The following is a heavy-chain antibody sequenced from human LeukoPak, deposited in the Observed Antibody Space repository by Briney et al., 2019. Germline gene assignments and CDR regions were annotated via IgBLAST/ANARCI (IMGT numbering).Heavy chain of an antibody. Sequence: GGSLRLSCAPSGFNVRMYAMSWVRLAPGKGLEWVSGIVGDGSSTYYADSVKGRFTLSKDYSKNTLYLQMNSLSAEDTAMYYCAKDSIYGDGKWDIDYWGQGTLVTVSS. CDR2: IVGDGSST. CDR3: AKDSIYGDGKWDIDY. J-gene: IGHJ4*02. CDR1: GFNVRMYA. D-gene: IGHD1-26*01. V-gene: IGHV3-23*01.